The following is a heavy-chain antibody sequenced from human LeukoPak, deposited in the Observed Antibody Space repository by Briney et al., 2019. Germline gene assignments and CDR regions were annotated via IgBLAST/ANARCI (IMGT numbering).Heavy chain of an antibody. Sequence: PGGSLRLSCVVPGLTFSSYSMTLVRQAPGKGLEWVSGISASGGETWYPDSVKGRFTISRDNSKNTLFLQMNSLRVEDTAIYYCAKDAAGPEYWGQGTLVTVSS. V-gene: IGHV3-23*01. CDR1: GLTFSSYS. CDR3: AKDAAGPEY. J-gene: IGHJ4*02. CDR2: ISASGGET. D-gene: IGHD6-13*01.